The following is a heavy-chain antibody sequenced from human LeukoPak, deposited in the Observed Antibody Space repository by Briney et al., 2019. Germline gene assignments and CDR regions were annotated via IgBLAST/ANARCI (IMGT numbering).Heavy chain of an antibody. CDR2: INPSGGST. V-gene: IGHV1-46*01. Sequence: ASVKVSCKASGYTFTSYYMHWVRQAPGQGLEWMGIINPSGGSTSCAQKFQGRVTMTRDTSTSTVYMELSSLRSEDTAVYYCARDRVGEDTAMVTPEYYYYYYGMDVWGQGPRSPSP. D-gene: IGHD5-18*01. CDR3: ARDRVGEDTAMVTPEYYYYYYGMDV. CDR1: GYTFTSYY. J-gene: IGHJ6*02.